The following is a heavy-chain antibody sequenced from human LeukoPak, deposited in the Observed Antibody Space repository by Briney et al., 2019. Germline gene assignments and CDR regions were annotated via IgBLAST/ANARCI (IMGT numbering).Heavy chain of an antibody. CDR1: GYTFTTYY. V-gene: IGHV1-46*01. J-gene: IGHJ4*02. CDR2: INPSGGSA. D-gene: IGHD4-11*01. Sequence: ASVKASCKASGYTFTTYYMHWVRQAPGQGLEWMGIINPSGGSATYAQNFQGRVTMTRDTSTSTVYMDLSRLGSEDTAVYYCARGQSNTLGYWGQGTLVTVSS. CDR3: ARGQSNTLGY.